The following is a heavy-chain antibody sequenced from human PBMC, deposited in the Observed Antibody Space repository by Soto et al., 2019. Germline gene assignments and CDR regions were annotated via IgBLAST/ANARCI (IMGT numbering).Heavy chain of an antibody. Sequence: QVQLVQSGAEVKKPGSSVKVSCKASGGTFSSYTISWVRQAPGQGLEWMGRIIPILGIANYAQKFQGRVTMTTDKSTSTAYMELSSLRSEDTAVYYCASGYYYDSSGYYYSRYYFDYWGQGTLVTVSS. D-gene: IGHD3-22*01. J-gene: IGHJ4*02. CDR2: IIPILGIA. V-gene: IGHV1-69*02. CDR1: GGTFSSYT. CDR3: ASGYYYDSSGYYYSRYYFDY.